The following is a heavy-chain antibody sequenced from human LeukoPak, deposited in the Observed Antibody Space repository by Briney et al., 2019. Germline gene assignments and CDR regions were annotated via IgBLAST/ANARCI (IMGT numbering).Heavy chain of an antibody. CDR1: GFTFSSYS. V-gene: IGHV3-21*01. CDR3: AARRIVGASSFDY. J-gene: IGHJ4*02. Sequence: GGSLRLSCAASGFTFSSYSMNWVRQAPGKGLEWVSSISSSSSYIYYADSVKGRFTISRDNAKNSLYLQMDSLRAEDTAVYYCAARRIVGASSFDYWGQETLVTVSS. D-gene: IGHD1-26*01. CDR2: ISSSSSYI.